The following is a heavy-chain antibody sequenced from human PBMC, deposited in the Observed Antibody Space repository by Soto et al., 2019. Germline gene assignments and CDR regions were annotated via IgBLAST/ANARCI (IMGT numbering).Heavy chain of an antibody. V-gene: IGHV4-59*01. Sequence: ASETLSLTCTVSGGALGSYYWRWIRQPPGRGLEWIGYVFYTGRANYNASLKSRVSISLDTSNYQFSLKLSSVTAADTAVYYCARDGDGRMTTNPYYYNGTDVWGPGTTVTVSS. CDR1: GGALGSYY. D-gene: IGHD4-4*01. J-gene: IGHJ6*02. CDR2: VFYTGRA. CDR3: ARDGDGRMTTNPYYYNGTDV.